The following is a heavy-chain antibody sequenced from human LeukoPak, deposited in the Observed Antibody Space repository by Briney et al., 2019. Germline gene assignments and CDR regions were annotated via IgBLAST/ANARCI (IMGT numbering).Heavy chain of an antibody. CDR2: LYPGVST. Sequence: PSETLSLTCTVSGGPIYSYYWSWIRQTAGKGLEWIGRLYPGVSTNYNPSLKSRVTMSVDTSKNQFALKLSAVTAADTAVYYCARLKFYESTGYSPGHYMGVLGKGTTVTVSS. D-gene: IGHD3-22*01. CDR3: ARLKFYESTGYSPGHYMGV. J-gene: IGHJ6*03. CDR1: GGPIYSYY. V-gene: IGHV4-4*07.